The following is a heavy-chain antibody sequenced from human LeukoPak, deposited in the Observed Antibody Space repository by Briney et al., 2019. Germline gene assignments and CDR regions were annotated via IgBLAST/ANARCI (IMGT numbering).Heavy chain of an antibody. Sequence: GGSLRLSCAASGFTFSRYSMNWVRQAPGKGLEWVSSISTSSSYIYYADSVKGRFTISRDNAKNSLYLQMNSLRAEDTAVYYCARRPSYYDSSDYYCFFDFWGQGTLVTVSS. CDR3: ARRPSYYDSSDYYCFFDF. CDR2: ISTSSSYI. J-gene: IGHJ4*02. V-gene: IGHV3-21*04. CDR1: GFTFSRYS. D-gene: IGHD3-22*01.